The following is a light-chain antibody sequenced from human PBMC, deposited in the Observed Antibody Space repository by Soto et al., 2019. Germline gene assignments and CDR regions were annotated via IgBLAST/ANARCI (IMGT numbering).Light chain of an antibody. Sequence: SYELTQPPSVSVAPGQTARITCGGNTIGSKSVHWSQQKPGPAPVLVVYDDSDRPSGIPERFSGSNSGITATLTISRVDAGDEADYYCQVWDTGSDHVVFGGGTKLTVL. CDR1: TIGSKS. V-gene: IGLV3-21*02. CDR3: QVWDTGSDHVV. J-gene: IGLJ2*01. CDR2: DDS.